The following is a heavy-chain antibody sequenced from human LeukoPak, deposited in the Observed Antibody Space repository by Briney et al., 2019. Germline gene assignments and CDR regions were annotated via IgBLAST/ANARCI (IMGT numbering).Heavy chain of an antibody. D-gene: IGHD3-10*01. V-gene: IGHV3-30-3*01. CDR2: ISYDGSNK. Sequence: PGGSLRLSCAASGFTFSSYAMHWVRQAPGKGLEWVAVISYDGSNKYYADSVKGRFTISRDNSKNTLYLQMNSLKTEDTAVYYCTTDPLLLWFGETLDYWGQGTLVTVSS. CDR3: TTDPLLLWFGETLDY. CDR1: GFTFSSYA. J-gene: IGHJ4*02.